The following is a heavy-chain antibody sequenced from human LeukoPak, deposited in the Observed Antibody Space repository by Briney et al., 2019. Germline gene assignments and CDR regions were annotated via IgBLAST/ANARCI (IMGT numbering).Heavy chain of an antibody. CDR1: GYTLTELS. CDR3: ATLYPSVVAATGGY. D-gene: IGHD2-15*01. V-gene: IGHV1-24*01. Sequence: GGSLKVSCKVSGYTLTELSMHWVRQAPGKGLEWMGGFDPEDGETIYAQKFQGRVTMTEDTSTDTAHMELSSLRSEDTAVYYCATLYPSVVAATGGYWGQGTLVTVPS. CDR2: FDPEDGET. J-gene: IGHJ4*02.